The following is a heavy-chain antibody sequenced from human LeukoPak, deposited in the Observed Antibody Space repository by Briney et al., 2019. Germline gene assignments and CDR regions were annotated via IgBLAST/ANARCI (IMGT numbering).Heavy chain of an antibody. Sequence: ASVKVSCKASEYTFTGYYMHWVRQAPGQGLEWMGRINPNSGGTNYAQKFQGRVTMTWDTSISTAYMELSRLRSDDTAVYYCARTMVRGVILGEYFQHWGQGTLVTVSS. J-gene: IGHJ1*01. CDR2: INPNSGGT. V-gene: IGHV1-2*06. D-gene: IGHD3-10*01. CDR3: ARTMVRGVILGEYFQH. CDR1: EYTFTGYY.